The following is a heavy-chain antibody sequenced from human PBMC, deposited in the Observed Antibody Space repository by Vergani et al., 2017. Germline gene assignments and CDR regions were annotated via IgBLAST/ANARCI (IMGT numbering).Heavy chain of an antibody. D-gene: IGHD4/OR15-4a*01. J-gene: IGHJ3*02. CDR2: ISWNSGSI. CDR1: GFTFDDYA. CDR3: ARDVLPSPGWGATRGGAFDI. V-gene: IGHV3-9*03. Sequence: EVQLVEPGGGLVQPGRSLRLSCAASGFTFDDYAMHWVRQAPGQGLEWVSGISWNSGSIGSADSVKGRFTISRDNAKNSLYLQMNSLRAEDIALYYCARDVLPSPGWGATRGGAFDIWGQGTMVTVSS.